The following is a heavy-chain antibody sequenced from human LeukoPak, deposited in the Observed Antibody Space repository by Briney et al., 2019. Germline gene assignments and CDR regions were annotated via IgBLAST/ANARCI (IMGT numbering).Heavy chain of an antibody. Sequence: GASVKVSCKASGYTFTSYGISWVRQAPGQGLGWMGWISVYNGNANYAQKLQSGGTMTTDTSTSTAYMAVRSLRSDDTAVYYCARVDYDSSGYYYGVIDYWGEGTLVTVSS. CDR3: ARVDYDSSGYYYGVIDY. V-gene: IGHV1-18*01. CDR2: ISVYNGNA. D-gene: IGHD3-22*01. J-gene: IGHJ4*02. CDR1: GYTFTSYG.